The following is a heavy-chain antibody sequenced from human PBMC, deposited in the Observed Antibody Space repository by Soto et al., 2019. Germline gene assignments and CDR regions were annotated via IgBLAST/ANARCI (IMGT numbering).Heavy chain of an antibody. J-gene: IGHJ4*02. CDR3: ATSLNDYVWGSYLD. CDR1: GYTLTELS. V-gene: IGHV1-24*01. D-gene: IGHD3-16*02. CDR2: FDPEDGET. Sequence: QVQLVQSGAEVKKPGASVKVSCKVSGYTLTELSMHWVRQAPGKGLEWMGGFDPEDGETIYAQKFQGRVTXXEXTXXDTAYMELSSLRSEDTAVYYWATSLNDYVWGSYLDWGQGTLVTVSS.